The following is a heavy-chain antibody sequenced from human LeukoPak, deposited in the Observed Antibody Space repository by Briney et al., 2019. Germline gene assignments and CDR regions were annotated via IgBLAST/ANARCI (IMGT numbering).Heavy chain of an antibody. V-gene: IGHV4-30-4*01. CDR2: IYYSGSS. CDR1: GGSIRSGDYY. CDR3: ARFVKGINGDYTRFDY. J-gene: IGHJ4*02. D-gene: IGHD4-17*01. Sequence: SQTLSLTCTVSGGSIRSGDYYWSWIRQPPGKGLEWIGYIYYSGSSYYNSSLKSRVTISVDTSKNQFSLRLSSVTAADTAVYYCARFVKGINGDYTRFDYWGQGTLVIVSS.